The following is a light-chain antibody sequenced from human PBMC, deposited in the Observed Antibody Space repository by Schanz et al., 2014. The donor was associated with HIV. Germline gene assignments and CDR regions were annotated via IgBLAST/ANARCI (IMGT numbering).Light chain of an antibody. CDR1: SSNIGAGYD. Sequence: QSVLTQPPSVSGAPGQRVTISCTGTSSNIGAGYDVHWYQQLPGTAPKLLIYGNNNRPSGVPDRFSGSKSGTSASLTISGLQAEDEADYYCSSYTGSGPYTRSSTLVVFGGGTKPPS. V-gene: IGLV1-40*01. CDR3: SSYTGSGPYTRSSTLVV. CDR2: GNN. J-gene: IGLJ2*01.